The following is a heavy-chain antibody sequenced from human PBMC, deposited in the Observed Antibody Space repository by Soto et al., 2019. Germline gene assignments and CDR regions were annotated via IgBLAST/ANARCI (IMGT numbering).Heavy chain of an antibody. CDR2: INAGNGNT. CDR3: AREMVTTYNWFDP. Sequence: ASVKVSCKASGYTFTSYAMHWVRQAPGQRLEWMGWINAGNGNTKYSQKFQGRVTITRDTSASTAYMELSSLGSEDTAVYYCAREMVTTYNWFDPWGQGTLVTVSS. V-gene: IGHV1-3*01. D-gene: IGHD4-17*01. J-gene: IGHJ5*02. CDR1: GYTFTSYA.